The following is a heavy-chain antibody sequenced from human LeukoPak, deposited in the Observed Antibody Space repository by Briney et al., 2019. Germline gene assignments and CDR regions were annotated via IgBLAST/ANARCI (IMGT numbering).Heavy chain of an antibody. J-gene: IGHJ4*02. CDR3: AKGKYSSSSHYFDY. CDR2: ISWNSGSI. D-gene: IGHD6-6*01. CDR1: GFTFNNYA. V-gene: IGHV3-9*01. Sequence: GKSLRLSCAASGFTFNNYAMHWVRQAPGKGLEWVSGISWNSGSIGYADSVKGRFTISRDNAKNSLYLQMNSLRAEDTALYYCAKGKYSSSSHYFDYWGQGTLVTVSS.